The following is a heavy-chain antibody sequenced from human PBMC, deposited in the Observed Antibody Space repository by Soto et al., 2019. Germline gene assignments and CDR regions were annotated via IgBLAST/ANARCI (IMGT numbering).Heavy chain of an antibody. Sequence: GASVKVSCKASGYTFTSYYMHWVRQAPGQGLEWMGIINPSGGSTSYAQKFQGRVTMTRDTSTSTVYMELSSLRSEDTAVYYCARGRITGTLRNYYYYGMDVWGQGTTVTSP. D-gene: IGHD1-7*01. J-gene: IGHJ6*02. CDR2: INPSGGST. V-gene: IGHV1-46*01. CDR1: GYTFTSYY. CDR3: ARGRITGTLRNYYYYGMDV.